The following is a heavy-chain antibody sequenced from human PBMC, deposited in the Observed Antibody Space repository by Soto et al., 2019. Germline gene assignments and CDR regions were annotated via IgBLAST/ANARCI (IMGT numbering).Heavy chain of an antibody. D-gene: IGHD6-19*01. CDR3: ARVSSSGWEDAFDI. V-gene: IGHV3-21*01. CDR1: GFTFSSYS. J-gene: IGHJ3*02. Sequence: GGSLRLSCAASGFTFSSYSMNWVRQAPGKGLEWVSSISSSSSYIYYADSVKGRFTISRDNAKNSLHLQMNSLRAEDTAVYYCARVSSSGWEDAFDIWGQGTMVTVSS. CDR2: ISSSSSYI.